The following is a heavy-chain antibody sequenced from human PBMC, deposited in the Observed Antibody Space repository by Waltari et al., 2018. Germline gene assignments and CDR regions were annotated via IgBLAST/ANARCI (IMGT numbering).Heavy chain of an antibody. V-gene: IGHV4-34*01. CDR1: GGSFSGYY. D-gene: IGHD6-13*01. J-gene: IGHJ1*01. Sequence: QVQLQQWGAGLLKPSETLSLTCAVYGGSFSGYYWSWIRQPPGKGLEWIGEINHSGSTNYNPALKSRVTISGDTSKNQFSRKLSSVTAADTAVYYCARGRLTHGSSWSVRLDFQHWGQGTLVTVSS. CDR3: ARGRLTHGSSWSVRLDFQH. CDR2: INHSGST.